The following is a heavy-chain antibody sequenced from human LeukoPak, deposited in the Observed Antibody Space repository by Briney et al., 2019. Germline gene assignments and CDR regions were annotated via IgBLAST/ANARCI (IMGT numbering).Heavy chain of an antibody. CDR2: VSPDSGDT. D-gene: IGHD2-15*01. Sequence: GASVKVSCKASGYTFTGYYMHWVRQAPGQGLEWMGWVSPDSGDTRYAQQFQGRVTMTRDTSISTAYVELSSLRSEDTAVYYCATGAKVVGDNWGQGTLVIVSS. CDR3: ATGAKVVGDN. J-gene: IGHJ4*02. V-gene: IGHV1-8*02. CDR1: GYTFTGYY.